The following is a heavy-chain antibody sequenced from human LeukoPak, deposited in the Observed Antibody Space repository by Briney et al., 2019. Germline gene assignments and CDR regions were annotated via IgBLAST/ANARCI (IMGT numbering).Heavy chain of an antibody. CDR3: AKDPNTYSGSYPENFDY. J-gene: IGHJ4*02. CDR1: GFTFNSYA. Sequence: GGSLRLSCAASGFTFNSYAMSWVRQAPGKGLEWVSAISGSGGSTYYADSVKGRFTISRDNSKNTLYLQMNSLRAEDTAVYYCAKDPNTYSGSYPENFDYWGQGTLVTVSS. D-gene: IGHD1-26*01. V-gene: IGHV3-23*01. CDR2: ISGSGGST.